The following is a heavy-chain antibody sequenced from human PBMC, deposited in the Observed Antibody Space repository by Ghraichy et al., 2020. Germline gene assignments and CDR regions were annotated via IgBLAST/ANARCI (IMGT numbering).Heavy chain of an antibody. CDR2: YSGST. Sequence: LRLSCAASGGSISGIGYSWSCIRQPPGKGLEWIAYYSGSTYYKPPLQSRVTISVDRSKNRFSLELSSVTAADTAVYFCARVFFDAYCDAGRFDYWGQGILVTVSS. CDR3: ARVFFDAYCDAGRFDY. CDR1: GGSISGIGYS. J-gene: IGHJ4*02. V-gene: IGHV4-30-4*07. D-gene: IGHD2-21*01.